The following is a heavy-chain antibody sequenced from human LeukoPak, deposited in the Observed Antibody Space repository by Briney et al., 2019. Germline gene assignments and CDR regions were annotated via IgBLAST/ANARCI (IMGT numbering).Heavy chain of an antibody. Sequence: GGSLRLSCAASGFTFSSYGMHWVRQAPGKGLEWVAVIWYDGSNKYYADSVKGRFTISRDNSKNTLYLQMNSLRAEDTAVYYCAREKAYYDSSGYLGYWGQGTLVPVSS. CDR1: GFTFSSYG. V-gene: IGHV3-33*01. J-gene: IGHJ4*02. CDR2: IWYDGSNK. CDR3: AREKAYYDSSGYLGY. D-gene: IGHD3-22*01.